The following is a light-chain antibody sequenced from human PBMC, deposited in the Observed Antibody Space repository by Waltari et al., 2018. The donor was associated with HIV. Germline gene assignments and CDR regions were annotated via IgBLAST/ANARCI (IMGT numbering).Light chain of an antibody. V-gene: IGLV1-44*01. J-gene: IGLJ3*02. CDR2: STN. CDR1: SSNIGSHT. CDR3: ATWDDSLNGHV. Sequence: QSVLTQPPSAPGTPGQRVTISCSGTSSNIGSHTVAWYQQLPGAAPKLLIYSTNQRPSGVPDRVSGSKSGTSASLAISGLQSEDEADYFCATWDDSLNGHVFGGGTKLTV.